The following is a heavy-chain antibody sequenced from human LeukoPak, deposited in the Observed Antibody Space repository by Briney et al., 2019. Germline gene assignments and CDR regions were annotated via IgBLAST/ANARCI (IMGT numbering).Heavy chain of an antibody. J-gene: IGHJ4*02. D-gene: IGHD3-16*02. Sequence: PGRSLRLSCAASGFTFSSYGMHWVRQAPGKGLEWVAVISYDGSNKYYADSVKGRFTISRDNSKNTLYLQMNSLRAEDTAVYYCANGAYRYVWGSYQSFWGQGTLVTVSS. CDR2: ISYDGSNK. V-gene: IGHV3-30*18. CDR3: ANGAYRYVWGSYQSF. CDR1: GFTFSSYG.